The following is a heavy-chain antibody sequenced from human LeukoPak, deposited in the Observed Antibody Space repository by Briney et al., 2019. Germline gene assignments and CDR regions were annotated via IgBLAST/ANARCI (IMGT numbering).Heavy chain of an antibody. D-gene: IGHD2-15*01. J-gene: IGHJ4*02. CDR3: ARGRTRPIVVVVAATRKPLDY. CDR1: GGSFSGYY. Sequence: PSETLSLTCAVYGGSFSGYYWSWIRQPPGKGLEWIGEINHSGSTNYNPSLKSRVTISVDTSKNQCSLKLSSVTAAATAVYYCARGRTRPIVVVVAATRKPLDYWGQGTLVTVSS. V-gene: IGHV4-34*01. CDR2: INHSGST.